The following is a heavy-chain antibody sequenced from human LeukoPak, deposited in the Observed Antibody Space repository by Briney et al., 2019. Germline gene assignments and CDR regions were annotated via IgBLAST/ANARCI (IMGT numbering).Heavy chain of an antibody. V-gene: IGHV1-8*03. Sequence: GASVKVSCKASGYTFTSYDINWVRQATGQGLEWMGWMNPNSGNTGYAQKFQGRVTITRNTSISTAYMELSSLRSEDAAVYYCARGSHDSSGSYFDYWGQGTLVTVSS. J-gene: IGHJ4*02. CDR2: MNPNSGNT. CDR1: GYTFTSYD. D-gene: IGHD3-22*01. CDR3: ARGSHDSSGSYFDY.